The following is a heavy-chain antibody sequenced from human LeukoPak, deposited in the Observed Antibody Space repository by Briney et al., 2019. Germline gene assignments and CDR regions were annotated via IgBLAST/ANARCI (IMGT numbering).Heavy chain of an antibody. D-gene: IGHD3-9*01. J-gene: IGHJ4*02. V-gene: IGHV3-7*01. Sequence: PGGSLRLSCAASGFTFSSYWMSWVRQAPGKGLEWVANIKQDGSDKYYVDSVKGRFTISRDNAKNSLYLQMNSLRAEDTAVYYCARVRSYYDILTGSEDFDYWGQGTLVTVSS. CDR2: IKQDGSDK. CDR1: GFTFSSYW. CDR3: ARVRSYYDILTGSEDFDY.